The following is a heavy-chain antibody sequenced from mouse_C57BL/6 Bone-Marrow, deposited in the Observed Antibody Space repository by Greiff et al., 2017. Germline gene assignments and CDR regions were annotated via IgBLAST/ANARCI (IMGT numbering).Heavy chain of an antibody. J-gene: IGHJ4*01. D-gene: IGHD2-3*01. CDR2: IYPGSGST. CDR1: GYTFTSYW. CDR3: ARLYDGYWYDVGY. Sequence: QVQLQQPGAELVKPGASVTMSCKASGYTFTSYWITWVKQRPGQGLEWIGDIYPGSGSTNYNEMFKSKATLTVDTSSSISYMQLSSLTAEDSAVYYCARLYDGYWYDVGYWGEGSSVTVA. V-gene: IGHV1-55*01.